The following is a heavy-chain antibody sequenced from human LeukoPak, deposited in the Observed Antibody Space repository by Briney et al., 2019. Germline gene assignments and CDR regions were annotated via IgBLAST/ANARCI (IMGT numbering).Heavy chain of an antibody. D-gene: IGHD5-18*01. CDR2: IYYSKHT. Sequence: SETLSLTCTVSGGSISSSSAYWGWIRQPPGKGLEWIGGIYYSKHTYYNPSLKSRVTISADTSKNQFSLPLRSVSATDTAVYYCVSPRGFSYGYFDYWGQGTLVTVSS. CDR1: GGSISSSSAY. V-gene: IGHV4-39*01. CDR3: VSPRGFSYGYFDY. J-gene: IGHJ4*02.